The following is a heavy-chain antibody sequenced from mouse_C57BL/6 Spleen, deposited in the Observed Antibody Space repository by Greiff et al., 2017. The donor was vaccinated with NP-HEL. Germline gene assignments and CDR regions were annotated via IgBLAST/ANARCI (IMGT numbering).Heavy chain of an antibody. CDR1: GYTFTSYW. D-gene: IGHD1-1*01. CDR2: IHPNSGST. J-gene: IGHJ4*01. CDR3: ASTVVAANAMEY. Sequence: QVQLQQPGAELVKPGASVKLSCKASGYTFTSYWMHWVKQRPGQGLEWIGMIHPNSGSTNYNEKFKSKATLTVDKSSSTAYMQLSILTSEDSAVYYCASTVVAANAMEYWGKGTSVTVSS. V-gene: IGHV1-64*01.